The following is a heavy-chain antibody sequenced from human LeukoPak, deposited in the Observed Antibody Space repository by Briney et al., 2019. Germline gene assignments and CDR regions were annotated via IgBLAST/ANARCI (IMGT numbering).Heavy chain of an antibody. Sequence: SGTLSLTCTVSGGSIRTSNYYWGWIRQPPGKGLELIGNIYHGGSTYYTPSLRSRVTMSVDTSKNQFSLKLNSVTAADTAVYYCARTPPGPDYRCWGQGILVTVSS. D-gene: IGHD1-14*01. J-gene: IGHJ4*02. CDR2: IYHGGST. V-gene: IGHV4-39*07. CDR3: ARTPPGPDYRC. CDR1: GGSIRTSNYY.